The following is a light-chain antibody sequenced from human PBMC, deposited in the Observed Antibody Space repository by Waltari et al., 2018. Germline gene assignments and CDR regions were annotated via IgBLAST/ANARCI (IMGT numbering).Light chain of an antibody. CDR1: QSIQRY. V-gene: IGKV3-11*01. J-gene: IGKJ4*01. Sequence: EIVLTQSPATLSLSPGGRDTLSCRASQSIQRYLGWYQQKPGQAPRLLIYHAYNRATGVPARFSGSGSETDFTLTISSLEPEDSAIYYCQQRADWPLTFGGGTTVEIK. CDR2: HAY. CDR3: QQRADWPLT.